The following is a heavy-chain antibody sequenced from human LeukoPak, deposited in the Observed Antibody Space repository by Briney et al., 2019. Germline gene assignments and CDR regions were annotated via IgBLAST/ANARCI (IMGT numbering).Heavy chain of an antibody. CDR1: GYTLTELS. V-gene: IGHV1-24*01. Sequence: ASVKVSCKVSGYTLTELSMHWVRQAPGKGLEWMGGFDPEDGETIYAQKFQGRVTMTEDTSTDTAYMELSSLRSEDTAVYYCATVPGSTVAGKWAFDYWGQGTLVTVSS. CDR2: FDPEDGET. CDR3: ATVPGSTVAGKWAFDY. J-gene: IGHJ4*02. D-gene: IGHD6-19*01.